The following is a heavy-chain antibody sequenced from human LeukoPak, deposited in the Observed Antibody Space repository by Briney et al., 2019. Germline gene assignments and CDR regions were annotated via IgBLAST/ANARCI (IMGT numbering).Heavy chain of an antibody. CDR1: GGSFSGYY. J-gene: IGHJ3*02. Sequence: PSETLSLTCAVYGGSFSGYYWNWIRQPPGKGLEWVGEINHSGNTNYNPSLKSRVTISVDKSKSQFSLKLNSVTAADTAVFYCARVPQEGYSSSAGASDIWGQGTVVTVSS. CDR2: INHSGNT. CDR3: ARVPQEGYSSSAGASDI. D-gene: IGHD6-6*01. V-gene: IGHV4-34*01.